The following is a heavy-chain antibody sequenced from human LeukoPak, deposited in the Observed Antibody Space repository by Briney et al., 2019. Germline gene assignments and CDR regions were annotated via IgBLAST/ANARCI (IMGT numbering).Heavy chain of an antibody. Sequence: PGGSLRLSCAASGFTFSNAWMSWARQAPGKGLEWVGRIKSKTDGGTTDYAAPVKGRFTITRDDSKNTLYLQMNSLKTEDTAVYYCTTDGYYLDAFDIWGQGTMVTVSS. V-gene: IGHV3-15*01. J-gene: IGHJ3*02. CDR1: GFTFSNAW. D-gene: IGHD5-18*01. CDR2: IKSKTDGGTT. CDR3: TTDGYYLDAFDI.